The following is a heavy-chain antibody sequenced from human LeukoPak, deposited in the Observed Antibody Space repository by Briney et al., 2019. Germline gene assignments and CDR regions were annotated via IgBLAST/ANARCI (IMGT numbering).Heavy chain of an antibody. CDR3: AREIPKRYCGGDCYSRGAHFQH. Sequence: PGGSLRLSCAASGFTFSSYSTNWVRQAPGKGLEWVSYISSSSSTIYYADSVKGRFTISRDNAKNSLYLQMNSLRDEDTAVYYCAREIPKRYCGGDCYSRGAHFQHWGQGTLVTVSS. V-gene: IGHV3-48*02. D-gene: IGHD2-21*02. CDR2: ISSSSSTI. J-gene: IGHJ1*01. CDR1: GFTFSSYS.